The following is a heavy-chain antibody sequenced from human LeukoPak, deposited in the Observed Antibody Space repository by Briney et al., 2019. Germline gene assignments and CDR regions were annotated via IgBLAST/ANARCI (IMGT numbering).Heavy chain of an antibody. CDR1: GYTFTGYY. CDR2: INPNSGGT. D-gene: IGHD1-26*01. CDR3: ARVESWEHSGSSQDAFDI. Sequence: ASVKVSCKASGYTFTGYYIHWVRQAPGQKLEWMGWINPNSGGTNYAQKFQGRVTTTRDMSTSTVYMELSSLRSEDTAVYYCARVESWEHSGSSQDAFDIWGQGTMVTVSS. V-gene: IGHV1-2*02. J-gene: IGHJ3*02.